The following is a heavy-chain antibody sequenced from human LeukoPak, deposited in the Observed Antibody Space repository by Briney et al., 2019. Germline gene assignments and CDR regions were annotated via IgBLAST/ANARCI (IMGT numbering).Heavy chain of an antibody. V-gene: IGHV4-4*02. CDR2: IYHSGST. CDR3: ARVAGYYGWYFDL. J-gene: IGHJ2*01. Sequence: SETLSLTCTVSGGSISSSNWWSWVRQPPGKGLEWIGEIYHSGSTNYNPSLKSRVTISVDTSKNQFSLKLSSVTAADTAVYYCARVAGYYGWYFDLWGRGTLVTVSS. D-gene: IGHD1-26*01. CDR1: GGSISSSNW.